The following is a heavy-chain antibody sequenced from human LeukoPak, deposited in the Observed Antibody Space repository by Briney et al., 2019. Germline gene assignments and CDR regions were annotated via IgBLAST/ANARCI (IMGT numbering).Heavy chain of an antibody. Sequence: PGGSLRLSCAASGFTFSSYWMSWVRRAPGKGLEWVANIKQDGSEKYYVDSVKGRFTISRDNAKNSLYLQMNSLRAEDTAVYYCAAGRVPAAHYYYYYMDVWGKGTTVTVSS. D-gene: IGHD2-2*01. V-gene: IGHV3-7*01. CDR3: AAGRVPAAHYYYYYMDV. CDR2: IKQDGSEK. J-gene: IGHJ6*03. CDR1: GFTFSSYW.